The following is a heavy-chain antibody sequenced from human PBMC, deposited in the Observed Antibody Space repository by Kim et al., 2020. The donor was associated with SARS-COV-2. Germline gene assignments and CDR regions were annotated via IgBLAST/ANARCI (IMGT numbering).Heavy chain of an antibody. CDR1: GFTVSSNY. Sequence: GGSLRLSCAASGFTVSSNYMSWVRQAPGKGLEWVSVIYSGGSTYYADSVKGRFTISRDNSKNTLYLQMNSLRAEDTAVYYCARGHDGAELPWDYWGQGTLVTVSS. CDR2: IYSGGST. J-gene: IGHJ4*02. CDR3: ARGHDGAELPWDY. V-gene: IGHV3-53*01. D-gene: IGHD1-26*01.